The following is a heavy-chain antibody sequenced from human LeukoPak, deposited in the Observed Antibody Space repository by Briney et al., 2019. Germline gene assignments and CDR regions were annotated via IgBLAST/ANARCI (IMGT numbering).Heavy chain of an antibody. CDR2: IFYSGST. J-gene: IGHJ3*02. Sequence: SETLSLTCTVSGGSISSSTYYWGWIRPPPGKGLEWIGNIFYSGSTYYYPSLKSRVTISVDTSKNQFSLKLNSVTAADTAVYYCARLGPGYSSTWSNDAFAIWGQGTVVTVSS. CDR1: GGSISSSTYY. D-gene: IGHD6-13*01. CDR3: ARLGPGYSSTWSNDAFAI. V-gene: IGHV4-39*01.